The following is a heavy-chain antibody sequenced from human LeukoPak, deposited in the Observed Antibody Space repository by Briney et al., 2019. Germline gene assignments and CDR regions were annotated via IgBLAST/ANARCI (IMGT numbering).Heavy chain of an antibody. CDR2: IKQDGSEK. CDR1: GSTFSSYW. CDR3: ARDEGSSENWNYAQY. V-gene: IGHV3-7*01. D-gene: IGHD1-7*01. Sequence: GGSLRLSCAASGSTFSSYWMNWVRRAPGKGLEWVANIKQDGSEKYYVDSVKGRFTISRDNAKNSLYLQMNSLRAEDTAVYYCARDEGSSENWNYAQYWGQGTLVTVSS. J-gene: IGHJ4*02.